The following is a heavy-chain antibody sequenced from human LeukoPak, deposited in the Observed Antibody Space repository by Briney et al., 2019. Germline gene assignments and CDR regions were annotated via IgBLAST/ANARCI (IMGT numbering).Heavy chain of an antibody. CDR2: MNPNSGNT. Sequence: ASVKVSCKASGYTFTNYDINWVRQATGQGLEWLGWMNPNSGNTGYAQKFQGRVNMTRNTSISTAYMELSSLRSEDTAVYYCARNGQQVRYFQHWGQGTLVTVSS. V-gene: IGHV1-8*01. CDR1: GYTFTNYD. J-gene: IGHJ1*01. D-gene: IGHD6-13*01. CDR3: ARNGQQVRYFQH.